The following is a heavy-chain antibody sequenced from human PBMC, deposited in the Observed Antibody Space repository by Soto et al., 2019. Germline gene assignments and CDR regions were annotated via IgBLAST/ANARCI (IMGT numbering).Heavy chain of an antibody. CDR1: GFTFSSYG. D-gene: IGHD2-2*01. CDR2: ISYDGSNK. V-gene: IGHV3-30*18. J-gene: IGHJ6*02. CDR3: AKVLGYCSSSSCSREAYYYYGMDV. Sequence: QVQLVESGGGVVQPGRSLRLSCAASGFTFSSYGMHWVRQAPGKGLEWVAVISYDGSNKYYADSVKGRFTISRDNPKNTLYLQMNSLRAEDTAVYYCAKVLGYCSSSSCSREAYYYYGMDVWGQGTTVTVSS.